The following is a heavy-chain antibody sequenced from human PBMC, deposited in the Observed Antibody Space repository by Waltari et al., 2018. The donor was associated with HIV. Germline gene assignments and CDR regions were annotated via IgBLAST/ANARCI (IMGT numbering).Heavy chain of an antibody. CDR1: GGSISSSVSY. V-gene: IGHV4-39*07. Sequence: QLQLQESGPGLVKPSETLSLICTVSGGSISSSVSYWVWIRQPPGKGLEWIATLYYSGGTYYNPSLKSRVSISVDTSMTLLSLTISSVTAADTALYYCARERSGNNLYYFDYWGQGTLATVSS. D-gene: IGHD2-15*01. CDR3: ARERSGNNLYYFDY. J-gene: IGHJ4*02. CDR2: LYYSGGT.